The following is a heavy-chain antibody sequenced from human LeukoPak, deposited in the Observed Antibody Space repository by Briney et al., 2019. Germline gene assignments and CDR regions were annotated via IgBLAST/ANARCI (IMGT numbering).Heavy chain of an antibody. CDR1: GFTFSTYG. D-gene: IGHD7-27*01. CDR3: VQDWAWGAFGY. V-gene: IGHV3-23*01. CDR2: ITPDAGRT. J-gene: IGHJ4*02. Sequence: GGSLRLSCAASGFTFSTYGMNWVRQAPGKGLEWVSGITPDAGRTSYADSVNGRLTIYRDNSKNTVYLQMNSLGAEDTVVYYCVQDWAWGAFGYWGQGTLVTVSS.